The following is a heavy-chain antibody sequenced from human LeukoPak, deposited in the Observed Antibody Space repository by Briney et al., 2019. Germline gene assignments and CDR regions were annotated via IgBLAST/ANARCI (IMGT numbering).Heavy chain of an antibody. CDR3: ARESTAMSLIVSN. Sequence: SETLSLTCAVYGGSFSGYYWSWIRQPPGKGLEWIGEINHSGSTNYNPSLKSRVTISVDTSKNQFSLKLSSVTAADTAVYYCARESTAMSLIVSNWGQGTLVTVSS. CDR1: GGSFSGYY. D-gene: IGHD5-18*01. CDR2: INHSGST. J-gene: IGHJ4*02. V-gene: IGHV4-34*01.